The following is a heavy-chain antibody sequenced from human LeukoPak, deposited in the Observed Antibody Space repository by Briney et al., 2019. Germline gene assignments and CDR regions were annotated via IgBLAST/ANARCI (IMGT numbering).Heavy chain of an antibody. V-gene: IGHV3-48*03. J-gene: IGHJ4*02. CDR1: GFTFSSYE. CDR2: ISSSGSTI. D-gene: IGHD3-10*01. Sequence: PGGSLRLSCAASGFTFSSYEMNWVRQAPGKGLEWVSYISSSGSTIYYADSVKGRFTISRDNAKNSLYLQMNSLRAEDTAVYYCAKDPKPSMVRGVTTDYWGQGTLVTVSS. CDR3: AKDPKPSMVRGVTTDY.